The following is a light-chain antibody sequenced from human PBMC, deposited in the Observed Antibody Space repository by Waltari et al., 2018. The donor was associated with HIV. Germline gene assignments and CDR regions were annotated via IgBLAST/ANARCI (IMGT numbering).Light chain of an antibody. CDR1: QSLSRS. J-gene: IGKJ2*01. CDR3: QQYYDWRPYT. CDR2: DAS. V-gene: IGKV3-15*01. Sequence: EIVITQSPATLSVSPGQSATLPCRASQSLSRSLAWYQHKPGQAPRLLIYDASTRATGVPARFSGSGSGTDYTLSISGLQAEDFAVYYCQQYYDWRPYTFGQGTTLEIK.